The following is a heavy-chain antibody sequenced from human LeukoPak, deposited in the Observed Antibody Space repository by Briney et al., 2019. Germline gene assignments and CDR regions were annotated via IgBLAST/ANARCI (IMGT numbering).Heavy chain of an antibody. J-gene: IGHJ4*02. CDR2: IYHSGST. CDR3: ARSHSGSYYVAPDY. CDR1: GASISTYY. V-gene: IGHV4-59*12. Sequence: PSETLSLTCTVSGASISTYYWSWIRQSPGKGLEWIGEIYHSGSTNYNPSLKSRVTISVDKSKNQFSLKLSSVTAADTAVYYCARSHSGSYYVAPDYWGQGTLATVSS. D-gene: IGHD1-26*01.